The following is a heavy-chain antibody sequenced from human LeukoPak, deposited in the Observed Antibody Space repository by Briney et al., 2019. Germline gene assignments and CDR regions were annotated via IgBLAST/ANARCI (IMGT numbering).Heavy chain of an antibody. CDR2: IYPGDSDT. CDR1: GHNFSRHW. Sequence: RIFCKGSGHNFSRHWITWVRQMPGKGLEWMGIIYPGDSDTTYSPSFQGQVTISADKSINTAYLQWSSLKASDTAMYYCARRNYYDSSAYYLDYWGQGALVTVSS. V-gene: IGHV5-51*01. J-gene: IGHJ4*02. D-gene: IGHD3-22*01. CDR3: ARRNYYDSSAYYLDY.